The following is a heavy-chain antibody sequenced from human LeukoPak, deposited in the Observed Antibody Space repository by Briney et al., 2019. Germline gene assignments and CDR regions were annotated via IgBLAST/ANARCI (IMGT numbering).Heavy chain of an antibody. D-gene: IGHD6-13*01. CDR3: ARGPDSSNWYEPVDY. CDR1: GFTVSINY. CDR2: IYSGGST. Sequence: GGSLRLSCAASGFTVSINYMSWVRQAPGKGLEWVSVIYSGGSTYHADSGRGRFTISRDNSKNTVYLQMNSLRAEDTAVYYCARGPDSSNWYEPVDYWGQGTLVTVSS. J-gene: IGHJ4*02. V-gene: IGHV3-66*01.